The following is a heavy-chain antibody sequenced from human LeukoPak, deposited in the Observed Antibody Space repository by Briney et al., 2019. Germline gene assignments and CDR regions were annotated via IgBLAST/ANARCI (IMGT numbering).Heavy chain of an antibody. J-gene: IGHJ3*02. V-gene: IGHV4-4*02. Sequence: PSETLSLTCAVSGGSISSSNWWSWVRQPPGKGLEWIGEIYHSGSTNYNPSLKSRVTISVDKSKNQFSLKLSSVTAADTAVYYCARGIPEYGSGWYGDIWGQGTMVTVSS. D-gene: IGHD6-19*01. CDR3: ARGIPEYGSGWYGDI. CDR1: GGSISSSNW. CDR2: IYHSGST.